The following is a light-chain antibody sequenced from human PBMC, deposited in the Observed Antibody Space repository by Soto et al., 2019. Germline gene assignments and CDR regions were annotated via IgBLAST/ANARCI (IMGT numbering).Light chain of an antibody. Sequence: EIVMTQSPATLSVSPGERATLSCRASQSVSSNLAWLQQKPGQAPRLLIYGASSRATGIPDRFSGSVSGTDFTLTVSRLEPEDFAVYYCHHYGSSPETFGQGTKVDIK. CDR2: GAS. V-gene: IGKV3-20*01. J-gene: IGKJ1*01. CDR1: QSVSSN. CDR3: HHYGSSPET.